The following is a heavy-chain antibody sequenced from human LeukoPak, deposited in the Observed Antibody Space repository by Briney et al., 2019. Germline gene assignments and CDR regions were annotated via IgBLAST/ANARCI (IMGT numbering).Heavy chain of an antibody. J-gene: IGHJ3*01. Sequence: RTGGSLRLSCAASGFTVSSYGMTWVRQAPGKGLEWVSAFSATDGSAQYAESVRGRFTISRDNSKNSLYLQMNSLRDEDTAVYFCAKARIAAAGTGAFDVWSQGTMVTVSS. CDR3: AKARIAAAGTGAFDV. CDR2: FSATDGSA. V-gene: IGHV3-23*01. CDR1: GFTVSSYG. D-gene: IGHD6-13*01.